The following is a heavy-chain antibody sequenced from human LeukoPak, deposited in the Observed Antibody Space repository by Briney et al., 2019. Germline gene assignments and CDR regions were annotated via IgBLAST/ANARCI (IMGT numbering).Heavy chain of an antibody. V-gene: IGHV3-11*05. CDR1: GFMFSDYF. CDR2: ISSNSKYT. CDR3: ARDNGNKLYFDY. D-gene: IGHD2-8*01. J-gene: IGHJ4*02. Sequence: PRGSLRLSCAASGFMFSDYFMSWIRQAPGKELEWISYISSNSKYTKNADSVKGRFTTSRDNAENSLYLQMNSLRAEDTAVYYCARDNGNKLYFDYWGQGTLAT.